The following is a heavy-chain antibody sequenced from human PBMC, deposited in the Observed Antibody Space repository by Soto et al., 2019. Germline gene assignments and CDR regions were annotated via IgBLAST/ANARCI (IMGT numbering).Heavy chain of an antibody. J-gene: IGHJ4*02. D-gene: IGHD3-9*01. CDR2: INPNSGGT. V-gene: IGHV1-2*02. Sequence: ASVKVSCKASGYTFTGYYMHWVRQAPGQGLEWMGWINPNSGGTNYAQKFQGRVTMTRDTSISTAYMEPSRLRSDDTAVYYCARSVLRYFDWTPTHAYYFDYWGQGTLVTVSS. CDR3: ARSVLRYFDWTPTHAYYFDY. CDR1: GYTFTGYY.